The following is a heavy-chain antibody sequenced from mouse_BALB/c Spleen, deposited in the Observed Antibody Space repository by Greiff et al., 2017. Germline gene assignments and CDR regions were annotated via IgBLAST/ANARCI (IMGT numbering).Heavy chain of an antibody. CDR2: ISNLAYSI. J-gene: IGHJ4*01. Sequence: EVKLMESGGGLVQPGGSRKLSCAASGFSFSDYGMAWVRQSPGKGPEWVAFISNLAYSIYYAATVTGRFTISRENAKNTLYLEMSSLRSEDTAMYYCARVYYDYDVAMDYWGQGTSVTVSS. CDR1: GFSFSDYG. D-gene: IGHD2-4*01. V-gene: IGHV5-15*02. CDR3: ARVYYDYDVAMDY.